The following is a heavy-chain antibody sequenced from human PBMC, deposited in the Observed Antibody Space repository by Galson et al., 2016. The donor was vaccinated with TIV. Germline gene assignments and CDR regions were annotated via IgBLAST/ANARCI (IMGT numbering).Heavy chain of an antibody. CDR3: AKVGKSGDYSWDAFDV. D-gene: IGHD1-26*01. Sequence: SLRLSCAASGFSFRNYVMSWVRLAPGKGLEWVSSLSLSGTYTYYADSVKGWFTISRDNSKYTLFLHLNSLRAGDTAIYYCAKVGKSGDYSWDAFDVWGRGTVVTVSS. CDR1: GFSFRNYV. J-gene: IGHJ3*01. V-gene: IGHV3-23*01. CDR2: LSLSGTYT.